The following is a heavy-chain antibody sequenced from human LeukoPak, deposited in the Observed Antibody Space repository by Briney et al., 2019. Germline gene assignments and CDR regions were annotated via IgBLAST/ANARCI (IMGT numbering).Heavy chain of an antibody. CDR3: AKGGYSSSWYCLDY. D-gene: IGHD6-13*01. V-gene: IGHV3-23*01. Sequence: GGSLRLSCAASGVTFSSSPRTWVRQAPGKGLEWVSGISGGGDTTFYAASVKGRLTMSRDNSKNTLYLQMNCLRAEDTAVYYCAKGGYSSSWYCLDYWGQGTLVTVSS. J-gene: IGHJ4*02. CDR1: GVTFSSSP. CDR2: ISGGGDTT.